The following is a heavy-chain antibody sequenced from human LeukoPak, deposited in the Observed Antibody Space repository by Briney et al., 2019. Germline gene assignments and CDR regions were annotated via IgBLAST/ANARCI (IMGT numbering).Heavy chain of an antibody. Sequence: PRASVKVSCKATGYTFTSYDINWVRQATGQGLEWMGWMNPNSGNTGYAQKFQGRVTMPRNTSISTAYMELSSLRSEDTAVYYCARRLPAYYYYYYVMDVWGQGTTVTVSS. CDR1: GYTFTSYD. V-gene: IGHV1-8*01. D-gene: IGHD4-11*01. CDR3: ARRLPAYYYYYYVMDV. CDR2: MNPNSGNT. J-gene: IGHJ6*02.